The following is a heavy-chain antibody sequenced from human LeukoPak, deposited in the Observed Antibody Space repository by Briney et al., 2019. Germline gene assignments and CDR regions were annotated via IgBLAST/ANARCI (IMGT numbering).Heavy chain of an antibody. V-gene: IGHV4-34*01. CDR1: GGSFSGYY. CDR3: ARGPSRNVLRYFDWLTPPNWFDP. Sequence: SETLSLTCAVYGGSFSGYYWSWIRQPPGKGLEWIGEINHSGSTNYNPSLNSRVTISVDTSKNQFSLKLSSVTDADTAVYYCARGPSRNVLRYFDWLTPPNWFDPWGQGTLVTVSS. J-gene: IGHJ5*02. D-gene: IGHD3-9*01. CDR2: INHSGST.